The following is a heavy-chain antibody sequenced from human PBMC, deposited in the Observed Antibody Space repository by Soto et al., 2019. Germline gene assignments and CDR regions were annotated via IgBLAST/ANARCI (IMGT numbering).Heavy chain of an antibody. J-gene: IGHJ4*02. V-gene: IGHV3-11*04. CDR2: IDSGDGTT. CDR3: VKEIQPYCSSTSCHFDY. CDR1: GFDFGDYY. Sequence: GGSLRLSCTGSGFDFGDYYMSWIRQAPGKGLEWVSYIDSGDGTTYYTDSVKGRFTISRDNAKKTVYLQMSSLRAEDTAVYYCVKEIQPYCSSTSCHFDYWGQRTLVTVSS. D-gene: IGHD2-2*01.